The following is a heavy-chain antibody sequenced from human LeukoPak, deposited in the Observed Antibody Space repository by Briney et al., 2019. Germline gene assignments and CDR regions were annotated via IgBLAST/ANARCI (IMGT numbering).Heavy chain of an antibody. V-gene: IGHV4-31*03. Sequence: SETLSLTCTVSGGSISSGGYYWSWIRQHPGKGLEWIGYIYYSGSTYYNPSLKSRVTISVDTSKNQFSLKLSSVTAADTAVYYCARGSSGSYAFDIWGQGTMVTVFS. CDR3: ARGSSGSYAFDI. D-gene: IGHD1-26*01. CDR2: IYYSGST. J-gene: IGHJ3*02. CDR1: GGSISSGGYY.